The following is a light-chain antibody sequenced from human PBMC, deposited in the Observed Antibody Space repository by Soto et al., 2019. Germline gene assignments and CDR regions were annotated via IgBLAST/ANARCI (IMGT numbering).Light chain of an antibody. CDR1: EYVGTN. Sequence: IVMTQSPATLSVSPGEGVTLSCRSSEYVGTNVARYQQKPGQAPRLLIYGSLTRATGIPATFSGSGSGTEFTLTISSLQSEESAVDYCQQYNKWGLSFGGGTKVEIK. V-gene: IGKV3D-15*01. CDR2: GSL. CDR3: QQYNKWGLS. J-gene: IGKJ4*01.